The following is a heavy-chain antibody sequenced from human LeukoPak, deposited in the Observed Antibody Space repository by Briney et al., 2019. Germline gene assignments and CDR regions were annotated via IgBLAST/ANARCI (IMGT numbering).Heavy chain of an antibody. J-gene: IGHJ6*02. CDR3: ARGPGYLAYYYGMDV. Sequence: PSETLSLTCAVYGGSFSGYYWSWIRQPPGKGLEWSGEINHSGSTNYNSSLKSRVTISVDTSKDQFSLKLSSVTAADMAVYYCARGPGYLAYYYGMDVWGQGTTVTVSS. CDR1: GGSFSGYY. CDR2: INHSGST. D-gene: IGHD3-9*01. V-gene: IGHV4-34*01.